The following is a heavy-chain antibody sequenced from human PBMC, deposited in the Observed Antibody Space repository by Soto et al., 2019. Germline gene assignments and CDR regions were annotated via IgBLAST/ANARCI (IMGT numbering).Heavy chain of an antibody. J-gene: IGHJ4*02. D-gene: IGHD3-9*01. V-gene: IGHV3-30*18. Sequence: PGGSLRLSCAASVFSFSSSGMHWVRQAPGKGLEWVADIFYDGSKIHYADSVKGRFTISRDNSKNTVHLQMNSLRPEDTAVYYCAKDLTGPYDYWGQGTLVTVSS. CDR2: IFYDGSKI. CDR1: VFSFSSSG. CDR3: AKDLTGPYDY.